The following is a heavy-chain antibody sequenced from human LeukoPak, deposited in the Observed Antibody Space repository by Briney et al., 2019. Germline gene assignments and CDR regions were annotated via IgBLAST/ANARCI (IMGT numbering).Heavy chain of an antibody. CDR3: ARRNAAEAFDI. Sequence: SETLSLTCTVSGGSIRSYYWSWIRQAPGKGLEWIGYIYYSGSTNYNPSLKSRVTISVDTSKNQFSLKLNSVTAADTAVYYCARRNAAEAFDIWGQGTMVTVSS. CDR2: IYYSGST. J-gene: IGHJ3*02. CDR1: GGSIRSYY. V-gene: IGHV4-59*01.